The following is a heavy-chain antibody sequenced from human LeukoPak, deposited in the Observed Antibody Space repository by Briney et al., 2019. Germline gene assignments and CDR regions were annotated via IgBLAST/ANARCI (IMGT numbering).Heavy chain of an antibody. Sequence: GGSLRLSCAASGFTFSSYAMSWVRQAPGKGLEWVSAISGSGGSTYYADSVKGRFTISRDNAKNTLYLQMNSLRAEDTAVYYCARDGYSYGQGDYWGQGTLVTVSS. J-gene: IGHJ4*02. CDR3: ARDGYSYGQGDY. V-gene: IGHV3-23*01. CDR1: GFTFSSYA. CDR2: ISGSGGST. D-gene: IGHD5-18*01.